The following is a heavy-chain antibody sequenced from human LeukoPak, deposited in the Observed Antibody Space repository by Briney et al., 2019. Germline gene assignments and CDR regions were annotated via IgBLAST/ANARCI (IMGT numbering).Heavy chain of an antibody. Sequence: GGSLRLSCAASGFSFRDYGMHWVRQAPGKGLEWVAVISYDGSNKYYADSVKGRFTISRDNSKNTLYLQMNSLRAEDTAVYYCAKDVGRGRELLTFDYWGQGTLVTVSS. D-gene: IGHD1-26*01. CDR2: ISYDGSNK. J-gene: IGHJ4*02. V-gene: IGHV3-30*18. CDR3: AKDVGRGRELLTFDY. CDR1: GFSFRDYG.